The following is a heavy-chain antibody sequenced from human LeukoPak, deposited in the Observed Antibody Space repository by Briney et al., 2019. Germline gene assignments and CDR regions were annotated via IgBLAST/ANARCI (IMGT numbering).Heavy chain of an antibody. Sequence: GGSLRLSCSPCVLTFSSYAMAWVRQAPGKELEWVSTVSSSDSSSYYADSVKGRFTISRDNSKNTLYLQMTSLRAEDTAVYYCAKGRGYCSGGSCYSDYWGQGTLVTVSS. V-gene: IGHV3-23*01. D-gene: IGHD2-15*01. CDR1: VLTFSSYA. CDR3: AKGRGYCSGGSCYSDY. J-gene: IGHJ4*02. CDR2: VSSSDSSS.